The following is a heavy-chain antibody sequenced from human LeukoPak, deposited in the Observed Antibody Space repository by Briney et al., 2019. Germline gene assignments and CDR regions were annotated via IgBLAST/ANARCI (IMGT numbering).Heavy chain of an antibody. CDR1: GGSISSYY. CDR2: IYTSGST. J-gene: IGHJ4*02. Sequence: SAPLFLSCAVCGGSISSYYWRWLRQPPGERLEWIGYIYTSGSTNYNPSLKSRVTVSVDTSKNQFSLKLSSVTAADTAVYYCARHMRGGSIDYWGQGTLVTVSS. V-gene: IGHV4-4*09. CDR3: ARHMRGGSIDY. D-gene: IGHD2-15*01.